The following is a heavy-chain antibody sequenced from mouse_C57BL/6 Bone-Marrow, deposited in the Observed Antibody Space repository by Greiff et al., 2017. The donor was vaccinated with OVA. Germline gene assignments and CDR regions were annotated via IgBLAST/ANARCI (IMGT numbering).Heavy chain of an antibody. D-gene: IGHD2-1*01. CDR2: IDPENGDT. Sequence: EVQGVESGAELVRPGASVKLSCTASGFNIKDDYMHWVKQRPEQGLEWIGWIDPENGDTEYASKFQGKATIPADTSSNTAYLQLSSLTSEDTAVYYCTSYGNFDYRGQGTTLTVSS. V-gene: IGHV14-4*01. J-gene: IGHJ2*01. CDR3: TSYGNFDY. CDR1: GFNIKDDY.